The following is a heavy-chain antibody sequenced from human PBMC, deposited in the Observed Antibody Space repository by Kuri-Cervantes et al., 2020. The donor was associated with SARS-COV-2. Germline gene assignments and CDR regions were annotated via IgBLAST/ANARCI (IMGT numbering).Heavy chain of an antibody. D-gene: IGHD3-10*01. J-gene: IGHJ6*03. Sequence: SESLSLTCAVYGGSFSGYYWSWIRQPPGKGLEWIGYIYSSGSTNYNPSLKSRVTISVDTSKNQFSLKLTSMTASDTAVYYCARDMVQGVFDYYMDVWGRGTTVTVSS. CDR3: ARDMVQGVFDYYMDV. V-gene: IGHV4-4*08. CDR2: IYSSGST. CDR1: GGSFSGYY.